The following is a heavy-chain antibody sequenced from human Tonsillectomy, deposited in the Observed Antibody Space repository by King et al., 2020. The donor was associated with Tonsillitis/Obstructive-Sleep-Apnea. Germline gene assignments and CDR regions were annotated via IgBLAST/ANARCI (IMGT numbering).Heavy chain of an antibody. CDR1: GDSISSSRYY. J-gene: IGHJ3*02. CDR3: ARQYYYGASGYLDGFDI. D-gene: IGHD3-22*01. V-gene: IGHV4-39*01. CDR2: IYYSGSA. Sequence: LQLQESGPGLVKPSETLSLICTVSGDSISSSRYYWGWIRQPPGKGLEWIGSIYYSGSAYYTPSLKSRVTISVDTSKNQFSLKLSSVTAADTAVYYCARQYYYGASGYLDGFDIWGQGTMVTVSS.